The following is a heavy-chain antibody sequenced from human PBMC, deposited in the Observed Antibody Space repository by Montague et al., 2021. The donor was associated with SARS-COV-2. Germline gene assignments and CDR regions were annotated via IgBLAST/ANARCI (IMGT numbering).Heavy chain of an antibody. J-gene: IGHJ4*02. CDR2: ISYDGSNK. V-gene: IGHV3-30*04. D-gene: IGHD1-26*01. CDR3: ARAIGAIFDY. Sequence: SLRLSCAASGFTFSSYAMHWVRQAPGKGLEWVAVISYDGSNKYYVDSVKGRFTISGDNSKNTLYLQMNSLRAEDTAVYYCARAIGAIFDYWGQGTLVTVSS. CDR1: GFTFSSYA.